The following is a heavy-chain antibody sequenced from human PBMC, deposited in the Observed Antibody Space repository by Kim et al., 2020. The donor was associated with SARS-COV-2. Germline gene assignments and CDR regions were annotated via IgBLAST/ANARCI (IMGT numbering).Heavy chain of an antibody. Sequence: GSVKSRITINPHTSKNQFSLQLNSVTPEDTAVYYCAREYAGYSSGWFDYWGQGTLVTVSS. D-gene: IGHD6-19*01. J-gene: IGHJ4*02. V-gene: IGHV6-1*01. CDR3: AREYAGYSSGWFDY.